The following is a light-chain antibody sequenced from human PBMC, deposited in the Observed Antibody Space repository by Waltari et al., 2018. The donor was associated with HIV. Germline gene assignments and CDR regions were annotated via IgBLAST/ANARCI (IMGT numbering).Light chain of an antibody. CDR2: DAS. CDR1: QSVSSY. V-gene: IGKV3-11*01. J-gene: IGKJ5*01. CDR3: QQRSNWPGT. Sequence: EIVLTQSPATLSLSPGERATLSCRASQSVSSYLAWYQQKPGQAPRLLIYDASNRATGIPARFSGSGSGTDFTLTISSLEPEDFAVYYCQQRSNWPGTFGQGTRLEIK.